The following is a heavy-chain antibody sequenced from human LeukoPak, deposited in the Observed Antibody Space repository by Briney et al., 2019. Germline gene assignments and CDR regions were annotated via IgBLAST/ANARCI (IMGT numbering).Heavy chain of an antibody. CDR3: ARDVPQANYDYVWGSYRSWYFDY. Sequence: GSLRLSWAASGFTFDDYGMSWVRQASGEGLEVVSGINWNGGRKGYADSVKGRFTISRDNAKHSLYLQMNSLRTEDTALYYCARDVPQANYDYVWGSYRSWYFDYWGQGTLVTVSS. V-gene: IGHV3-20*04. CDR1: GFTFDDYG. J-gene: IGHJ4*02. CDR2: INWNGGRK. D-gene: IGHD3-16*02.